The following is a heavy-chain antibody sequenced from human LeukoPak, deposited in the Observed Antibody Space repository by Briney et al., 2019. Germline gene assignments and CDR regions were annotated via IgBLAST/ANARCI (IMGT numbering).Heavy chain of an antibody. CDR2: IYYSGST. CDR3: VRAKDAYGATDS. CDR1: GGSISNYY. D-gene: IGHD1-26*01. Sequence: PSETLSLTCTVSGGSISNYYWSWIRQPPGKGLEWIGYIYYSGSTNYNPSLKSRVTISVDTSRNQFSLRLSSVTAADTAIYYCVRAKDAYGATDSWGQGTLVTASS. V-gene: IGHV4-59*08. J-gene: IGHJ5*02.